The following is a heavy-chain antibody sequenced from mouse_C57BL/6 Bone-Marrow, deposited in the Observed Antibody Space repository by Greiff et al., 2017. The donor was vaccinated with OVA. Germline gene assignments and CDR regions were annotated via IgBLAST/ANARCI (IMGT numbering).Heavy chain of an antibody. CDR2: ISSGSSTI. CDR3: ARPYGYAMDY. Sequence: EVMLVESGGGLVKPGGSLKLSCAASGFTFSDYGMHWVRQAPEKGLEWVAYISSGSSTIYYADTVKGRFTISRDNAKNTLFLQMTSLRSEDTAMYYCARPYGYAMDYWGQGTSVTVSS. CDR1: GFTFSDYG. D-gene: IGHD1-1*02. J-gene: IGHJ4*01. V-gene: IGHV5-17*01.